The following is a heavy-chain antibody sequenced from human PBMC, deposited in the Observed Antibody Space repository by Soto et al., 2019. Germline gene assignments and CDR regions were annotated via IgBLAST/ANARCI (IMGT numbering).Heavy chain of an antibody. CDR1: GFTFSSYA. CDR2: ISSNGGST. D-gene: IGHD2-2*01. Sequence: GGSLRLSCAASGFTFSSYAMHWVRQAPGKGLEYVSAISSNGGSTYYADSVKGRFTISRDNSKNTLYLQMGSLRAEDMAVYYCARGAAGYCSSTSCSDYYYCGMDVWGQGTTVTVSS. CDR3: ARGAAGYCSSTSCSDYYYCGMDV. J-gene: IGHJ6*02. V-gene: IGHV3-64*02.